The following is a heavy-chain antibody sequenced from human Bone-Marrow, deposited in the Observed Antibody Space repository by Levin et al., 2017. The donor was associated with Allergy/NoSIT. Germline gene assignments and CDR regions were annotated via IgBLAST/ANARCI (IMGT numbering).Heavy chain of an antibody. J-gene: IGHJ4*02. CDR3: ARDVGGYDWHY. V-gene: IGHV3-7*01. Sequence: GESLKISCAASGFTFSSYWMSWVRQAPGKGLEWVANIKQDGSEKYYVDSVKGRFTISRDNAKNSLYLQMNSLRAEDTAVYYCARDVGGYDWHYWGQGTLVTVSS. CDR1: GFTFSSYW. D-gene: IGHD5-12*01. CDR2: IKQDGSEK.